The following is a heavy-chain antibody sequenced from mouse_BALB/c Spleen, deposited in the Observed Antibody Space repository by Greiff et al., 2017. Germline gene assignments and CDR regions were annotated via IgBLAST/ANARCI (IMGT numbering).Heavy chain of an antibody. CDR1: GYSFTGYY. CDR3: ARSGDYYGPYAMDY. V-gene: IGHV1-31*01. Sequence: VQLQQSGPELVKPGASVKISCKASGYSFTGYYMHWVKQSHVKSLEWIGRINPYNGATSYNQNFKDKASLTVDKSSSTAYMELHSLTSEDSAVYYCARSGDYYGPYAMDYWGQGTSVTVSS. J-gene: IGHJ4*01. CDR2: INPYNGAT. D-gene: IGHD1-2*01.